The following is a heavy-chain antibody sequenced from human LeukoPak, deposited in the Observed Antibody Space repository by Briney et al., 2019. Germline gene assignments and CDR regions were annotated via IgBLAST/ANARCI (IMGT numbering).Heavy chain of an antibody. Sequence: GGSLRLSCAVSGFTFSNYWMSWVRQAPGKGLEWVANMNQDGSEKYYVDSVKGRFTISRDNAKNSLFLQMNSLRAEDTAVCYCARDGGTGMVTTFDHWGQGTLVTVSS. CDR2: MNQDGSEK. V-gene: IGHV3-7*01. J-gene: IGHJ4*02. D-gene: IGHD4-17*01. CDR1: GFTFSNYW. CDR3: ARDGGTGMVTTFDH.